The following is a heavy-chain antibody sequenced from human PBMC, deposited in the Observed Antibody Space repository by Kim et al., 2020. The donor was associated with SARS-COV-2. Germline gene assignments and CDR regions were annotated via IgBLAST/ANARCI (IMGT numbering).Heavy chain of an antibody. Sequence: ASVKVSCKTSGYSFTAYAIHWVRRAPGQRLEWMGWINAGTGNTEYSQKLQGRVTITRDTSASTAYMELSSLRSEDTAVYYCARGGGPLKFLEWLLGYFDLWGRGTLVTVSS. D-gene: IGHD3-3*01. CDR1: GYSFTAYA. J-gene: IGHJ5*02. CDR2: INAGTGNT. CDR3: ARGGGPLKFLEWLLGYFDL. V-gene: IGHV1-3*01.